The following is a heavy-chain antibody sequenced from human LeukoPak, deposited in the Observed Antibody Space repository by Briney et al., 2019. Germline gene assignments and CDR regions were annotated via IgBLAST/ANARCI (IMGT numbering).Heavy chain of an antibody. CDR1: GGSISSGDYY. CDR3: ARDHSYGGYFDY. J-gene: IGHJ4*02. V-gene: IGHV4-30-4*08. CDR2: IYYSGST. D-gene: IGHD5-18*01. Sequence: PSQTLSLTCTVSGGSISSGDYYWSWIRQPPGKGLEWIGYIYYSGSTYYNPSLKSRVTISVDTSENQFSLKLSSVTAADTAVYYCARDHSYGGYFDYWGQGTLVTVSS.